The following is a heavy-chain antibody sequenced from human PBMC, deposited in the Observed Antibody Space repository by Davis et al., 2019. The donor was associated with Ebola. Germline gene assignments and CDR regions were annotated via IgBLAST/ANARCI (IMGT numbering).Heavy chain of an antibody. V-gene: IGHV4-34*01. J-gene: IGHJ4*02. CDR1: GGSISSYY. CDR2: INHSGST. D-gene: IGHD3-10*01. Sequence: SETLSLTCTVSGGSISSYYWSWIRQPPAKGPEWIGEINHSGSTNYNPSLKSRVTISVDTSKNQFSLKLSSVTAADTAVYYCARGYYYGPRYFDYWGQGTLVTVSS. CDR3: ARGYYYGPRYFDY.